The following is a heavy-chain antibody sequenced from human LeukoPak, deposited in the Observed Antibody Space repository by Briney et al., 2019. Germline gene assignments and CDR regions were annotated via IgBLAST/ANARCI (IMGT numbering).Heavy chain of an antibody. Sequence: SETLSLTCAVYGGSFSGYYWSWIRQPPGKGLEWIGESNHSGSTNYNPSLKSRVTISVDTSKNQFSLKLSSVTAADTAVYYCARADTSAFDYWGQGTLVTVSS. CDR2: SNHSGST. CDR1: GGSFSGYY. J-gene: IGHJ4*02. D-gene: IGHD3-16*01. V-gene: IGHV4-34*01. CDR3: ARADTSAFDY.